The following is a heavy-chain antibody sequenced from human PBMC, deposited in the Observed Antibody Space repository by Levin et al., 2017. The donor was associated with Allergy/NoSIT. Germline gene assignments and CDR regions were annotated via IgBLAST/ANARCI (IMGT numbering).Heavy chain of an antibody. CDR3: AREPPHDYGDYYGMDV. J-gene: IGHJ6*02. CDR1: GFTFSSYS. V-gene: IGHV3-21*01. D-gene: IGHD4/OR15-4a*01. CDR2: ISSSSSYI. Sequence: GESLKISCAASGFTFSSYSMNWVRQAPGKGLEWVSSISSSSSYIYYADSVKGRFTISRDNAKNSLYLQMNSLRAEDTAVYYCAREPPHDYGDYYGMDVWGQGTTVTVSS.